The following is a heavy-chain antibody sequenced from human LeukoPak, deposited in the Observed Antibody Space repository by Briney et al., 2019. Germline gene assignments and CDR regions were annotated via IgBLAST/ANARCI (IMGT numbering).Heavy chain of an antibody. V-gene: IGHV3-21*01. J-gene: IGHJ6*02. Sequence: NSGGSLRLSYAASGFTFSSYSMNWVRQAPGKGLEWVSSISSSSSYIYHADSVKGRFTISRDNAKNSLYLQMNSLRAEDTAVYYCARDLWNPAAAGLGYYYYYYYGMDVWGQGTTVTVSS. D-gene: IGHD6-13*01. CDR1: GFTFSSYS. CDR3: ARDLWNPAAAGLGYYYYYYYGMDV. CDR2: ISSSSSYI.